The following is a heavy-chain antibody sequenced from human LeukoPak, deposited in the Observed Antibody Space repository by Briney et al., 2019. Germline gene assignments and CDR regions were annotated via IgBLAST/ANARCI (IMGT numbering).Heavy chain of an antibody. D-gene: IGHD3-3*01. CDR1: GFTFDDYA. Sequence: PGGSLRLSCAASGFTFDDYAMHWVRQAPGKGLEWVSAISGSGGNTYYADSVKGRFTIFRDNSKNTLYLQMSSLRAEDTAVYYCAKRSYDFWSGYYYMDVWGKGTTVTVSS. V-gene: IGHV3-23*01. J-gene: IGHJ6*03. CDR3: AKRSYDFWSGYYYMDV. CDR2: ISGSGGNT.